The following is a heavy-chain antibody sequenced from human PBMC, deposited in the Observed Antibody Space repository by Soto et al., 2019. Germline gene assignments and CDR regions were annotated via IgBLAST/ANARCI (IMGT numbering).Heavy chain of an antibody. J-gene: IGHJ4*02. CDR1: GYIFTNYY. Sequence: QVRLVQSGAEVKKPGASVKVSCKSSGYIFTNYYIHWVRQAPGQGLEWMAIINPNGGSTNCAKEFKGRITLTRDTSTSTVYMDLSSLTTEDTAVYYCARERYSGDKWGQGTLVTVSS. D-gene: IGHD2-21*01. CDR2: INPNGGST. CDR3: ARERYSGDK. V-gene: IGHV1-46*01.